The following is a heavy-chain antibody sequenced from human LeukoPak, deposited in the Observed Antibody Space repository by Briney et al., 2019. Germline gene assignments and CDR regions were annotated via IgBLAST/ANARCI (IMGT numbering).Heavy chain of an antibody. V-gene: IGHV1-2*02. Sequence: ASVKVSCKAFGYTFTGYYMHWVRQAPGQGLEWMGWINPNSGGTNYAQKFQGRVTMTRDTSISTAYMELSRLRSDDTAVYYCARVVPRRLGGGWFDPWGQGTLVTVSS. J-gene: IGHJ5*02. CDR1: GYTFTGYY. D-gene: IGHD7-27*01. CDR2: INPNSGGT. CDR3: ARVVPRRLGGGWFDP.